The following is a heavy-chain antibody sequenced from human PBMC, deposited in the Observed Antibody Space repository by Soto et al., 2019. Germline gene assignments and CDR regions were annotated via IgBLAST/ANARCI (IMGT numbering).Heavy chain of an antibody. D-gene: IGHD3-22*01. J-gene: IGHJ5*02. CDR2: IIPMFGTA. CDR1: GGTFSSYA. V-gene: IGHV1-69*12. Sequence: QVQLVQSGAEVKKHGSSVKVSCKASGGTFSSYAISWVRQAPGQGLEWMGEIIPMFGTANYAQNFQGRVTITADESTSTAYMELSSLRSEDTAVYYCARDRGPSSGYYPYWFDPWGQGTLVTVSS. CDR3: ARDRGPSSGYYPYWFDP.